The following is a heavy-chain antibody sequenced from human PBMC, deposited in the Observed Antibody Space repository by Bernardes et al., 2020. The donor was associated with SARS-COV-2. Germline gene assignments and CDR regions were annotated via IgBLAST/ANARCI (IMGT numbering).Heavy chain of an antibody. Sequence: GGSLRLSCAASGFTFSSYWMHWVRQAPGKGLVWVSRINSDGSSTSYADSVKGRFTISRDNAKNTLYLQMNSLRAEDTAVYYCARVRGYGLDAFDIWGQGTMVTVSS. CDR1: GFTFSSYW. D-gene: IGHD5-12*01. CDR3: ARVRGYGLDAFDI. V-gene: IGHV3-74*01. J-gene: IGHJ3*02. CDR2: INSDGSST.